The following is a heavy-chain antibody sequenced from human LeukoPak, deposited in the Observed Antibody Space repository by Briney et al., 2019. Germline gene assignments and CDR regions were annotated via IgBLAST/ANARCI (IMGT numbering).Heavy chain of an antibody. CDR3: ARGGQLVFGWFDP. Sequence: SETLSLTCTVSGGSISSSSYYWGWIRQPPGKGLEWIGSIYYSGSTYYNPSLKSRVAISVDTSKNQFFLKLSSVTAADTAVYYCARGGQLVFGWFDPWGQGTLVTVSS. CDR2: IYYSGST. J-gene: IGHJ5*02. CDR1: GGSISSSSYY. D-gene: IGHD6-6*01. V-gene: IGHV4-39*01.